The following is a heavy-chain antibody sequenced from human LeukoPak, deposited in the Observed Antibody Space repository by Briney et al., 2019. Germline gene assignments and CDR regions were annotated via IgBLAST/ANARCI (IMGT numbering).Heavy chain of an antibody. CDR3: ARAIRADRRGSWFDP. D-gene: IGHD6-6*01. V-gene: IGHV1-8*03. J-gene: IGHJ5*02. CDR2: MNPNSGNT. Sequence: ASVKVSCKASGYPFTSYDINWVRQATGQGLEWMGWMNPNSGNTGYAQRFQGRVTFSRNTSITTASMELSSLRSEDTAVYYCARAIRADRRGSWFDPWGQGTLVTVSS. CDR1: GYPFTSYD.